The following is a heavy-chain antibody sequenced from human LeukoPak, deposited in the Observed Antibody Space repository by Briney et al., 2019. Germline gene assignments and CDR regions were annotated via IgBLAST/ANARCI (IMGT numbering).Heavy chain of an antibody. CDR1: GYSISIGYY. V-gene: IGHV4-38-2*02. CDR3: ARGTSYYGWFDP. Sequence: SETLSLTCTVSGYSISIGYYWRWIRQPPGKGLEWIGYIYYSGSTNYNPSLKSRVTISVKTSKNQFSLKLSSVTAADTAVYYCARGTSYYGWFDPWGQGTLVTVSS. D-gene: IGHD1-26*01. CDR2: IYYSGST. J-gene: IGHJ5*02.